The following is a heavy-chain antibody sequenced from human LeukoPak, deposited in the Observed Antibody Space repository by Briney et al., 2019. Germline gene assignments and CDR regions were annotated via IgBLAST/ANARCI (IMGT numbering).Heavy chain of an antibody. D-gene: IGHD4-23*01. CDR3: AKDPTVVTPRYFDY. V-gene: IGHV3-23*01. J-gene: IGHJ4*02. Sequence: DSVKGRFTISRDNSKNTLYLQMNSLRAEDTAVYYCAKDPTVVTPRYFDYWGQGTLVTVSS.